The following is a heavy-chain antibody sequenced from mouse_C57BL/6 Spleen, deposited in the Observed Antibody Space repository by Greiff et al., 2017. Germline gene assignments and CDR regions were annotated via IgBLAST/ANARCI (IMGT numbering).Heavy chain of an antibody. J-gene: IGHJ1*03. V-gene: IGHV14-4*01. CDR3: TTGGPTIVTRTYWYFDV. CDR2: IDPENGDT. D-gene: IGHD2-5*01. Sequence: EVKLQESGAELVRPGASVKLSCTASGFNIKDDYMHWVKQRPEQGLEWIGWIDPENGDTEYASKFQGKATITADTSSNTAYLQLSSLTSEDTAVYYCTTGGPTIVTRTYWYFDVWGTGTTVTVSS. CDR1: GFNIKDDY.